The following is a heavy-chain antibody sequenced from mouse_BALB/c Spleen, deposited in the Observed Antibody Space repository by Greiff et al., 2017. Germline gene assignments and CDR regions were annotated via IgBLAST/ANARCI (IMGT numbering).Heavy chain of an antibody. CDR1: GYTFTSYY. CDR2: IYPGNVNT. D-gene: IGHD1-1*01. CDR3: ARDGSSSRWYFDV. Sequence: QVQLQQSGPELVKPGASVRISCKASGYTFTSYYIHWVKQRPGQGLEWIGWIYPGNVNTKYNEKFKGKATLTADKSSSTAYMQLSSLTSEDSAVYFCARDGSSSRWYFDVWGAGTTVTVSS. V-gene: IGHV1S56*01. J-gene: IGHJ1*01.